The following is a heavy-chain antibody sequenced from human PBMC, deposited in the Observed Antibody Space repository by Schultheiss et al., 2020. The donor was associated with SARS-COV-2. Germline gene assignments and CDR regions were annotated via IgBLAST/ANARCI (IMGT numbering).Heavy chain of an antibody. Sequence: GESLKISCAASGFTFSSYEMNWVRQAPGKGLEWVSYISSSGSTIYYADSVKGRFTISRDNAKNSLYLQMNSLRAEDTAVYYCAREEFITIFGVVVHYPFDYWGQGTLATVSS. V-gene: IGHV3-48*03. J-gene: IGHJ4*02. CDR3: AREEFITIFGVVVHYPFDY. CDR2: ISSSGSTI. D-gene: IGHD3-3*01. CDR1: GFTFSSYE.